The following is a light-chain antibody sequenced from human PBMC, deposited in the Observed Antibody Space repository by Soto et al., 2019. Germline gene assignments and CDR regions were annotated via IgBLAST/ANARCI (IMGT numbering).Light chain of an antibody. CDR3: AAWDDSLNAHV. CDR2: SDN. J-gene: IGLJ2*01. V-gene: IGLV1-44*01. Sequence: QSVLTQPPSTSGTPGQRVTISCSGSTSGIGSNPVNWYQQVPGTAPKLLIYSDNQRPSGLPDRFSGSQSGTSASLAINGLQSEDEAAYYCAAWDDSLNAHVFGGGTKLTVL. CDR1: TSGIGSNP.